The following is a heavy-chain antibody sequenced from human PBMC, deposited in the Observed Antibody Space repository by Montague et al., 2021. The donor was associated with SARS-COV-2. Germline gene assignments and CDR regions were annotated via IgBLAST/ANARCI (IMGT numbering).Heavy chain of an antibody. J-gene: IGHJ4*02. Sequence: PALVKPTQTFTLTCTFSGFSLSTSGMCVSWIRQPPGKALEWLALXDWDDDKYYSTSLKTRLTISKDTSKNQVVLTMTNMDPVDTATYYCARIDSSSWPNFDYWGQGTLVTVSS. CDR2: XDWDDDK. CDR1: GFSLSTSGMC. V-gene: IGHV2-70*01. CDR3: ARIDSSSWPNFDY. D-gene: IGHD6-13*01.